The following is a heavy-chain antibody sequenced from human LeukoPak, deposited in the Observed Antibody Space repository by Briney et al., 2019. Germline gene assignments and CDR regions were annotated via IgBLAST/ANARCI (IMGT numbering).Heavy chain of an antibody. CDR3: ARARDNLPDNWFDP. V-gene: IGHV4-4*07. CDR2: VYTSGST. CDR1: GGSISSYY. J-gene: IGHJ5*02. Sequence: PSETLSLTCTVSGGSISSYYWSWIRQPAGKGLEWIGRVYTSGSTNYNPSLKSRVTMSVDTSKNQFSLKLSSVTAADTAVYYCARARDNLPDNWFDPWGQGTLVTVSS. D-gene: IGHD1-1*01.